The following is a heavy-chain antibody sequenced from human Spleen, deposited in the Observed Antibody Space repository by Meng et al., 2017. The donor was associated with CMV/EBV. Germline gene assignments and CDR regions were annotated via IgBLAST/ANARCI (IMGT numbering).Heavy chain of an antibody. Sequence: GSLRLSCTVSGGSISSSTYYWGWIRQPPGKGLEWIGNIYYTGGTQYSPSLKSRVTISIDTSKNQFSLQLSSVTASDTAVYYCAAAGSYYYYNMDVWGQGTTVTVSS. CDR2: IYYTGGT. D-gene: IGHD6-25*01. J-gene: IGHJ6*02. CDR1: GGSISSSTYY. CDR3: AAAGSYYYYNMDV. V-gene: IGHV4-39*07.